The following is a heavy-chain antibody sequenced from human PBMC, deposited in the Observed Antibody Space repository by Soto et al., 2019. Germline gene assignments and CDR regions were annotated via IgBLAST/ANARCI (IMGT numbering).Heavy chain of an antibody. CDR3: ARDYGGSSWYDY. J-gene: IGHJ4*02. CDR1: GGSISSYY. Sequence: SETLSLTCTVSGGSISSYYWSWIRQPPGKGLEWIGYIYYSGSTNYNPSLKSRVTISVDTSKNQFSLKLSSVTAADTAVYYCARDYGGSSWYDYWGQGTLVTVSS. V-gene: IGHV4-59*01. D-gene: IGHD6-13*01. CDR2: IYYSGST.